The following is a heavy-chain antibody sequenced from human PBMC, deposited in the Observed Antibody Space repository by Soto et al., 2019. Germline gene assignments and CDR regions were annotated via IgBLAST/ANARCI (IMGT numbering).Heavy chain of an antibody. J-gene: IGHJ4*02. CDR1: GYTFTSYY. V-gene: IGHV1-46*01. D-gene: IGHD3-9*01. CDR2: INPSGGST. CDR3: ARDAGNYDILTGYLDY. Sequence: ASVKVSCKASGYTFTSYYMHWVRQAPGQGLEWMGIINPSGGSTSYAQKFQGRVTMTRDTSTSTVYMELSSLRSEDTAVYYCARDAGNYDILTGYLDYWGQGTLVTVSS.